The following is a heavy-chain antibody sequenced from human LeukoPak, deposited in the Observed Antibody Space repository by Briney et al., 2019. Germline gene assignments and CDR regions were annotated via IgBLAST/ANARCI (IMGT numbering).Heavy chain of an antibody. D-gene: IGHD1-26*01. CDR2: ISSSGRTT. CDR3: ARESWGGSHEGNAFDI. V-gene: IGHV3-48*03. Sequence: QPGGSLRLSCAVSGFTFTNYEMNWVRQAPGKGLEWVSYISSSGRTTYYADSVKGRFTISRDNAKNSLYLQMNSLRAEDTAVYYCARESWGGSHEGNAFDIWGQGRMVTVS. CDR1: GFTFTNYE. J-gene: IGHJ3*02.